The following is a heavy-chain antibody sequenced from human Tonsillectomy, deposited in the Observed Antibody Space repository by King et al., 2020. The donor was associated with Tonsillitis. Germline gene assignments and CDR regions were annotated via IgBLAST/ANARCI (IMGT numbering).Heavy chain of an antibody. V-gene: IGHV3-30*03. D-gene: IGHD3-10*01. Sequence: VQLVESGGGVVQPGRSLRLSCAASGFTFSNFGTHWVRQAPGKGLQWVAVISYDGSDKYYADSVKGRFTISRDNSKNTLYLQMNSLRAEDTAVYYCARVVVMVRGVIITPDYYYGMDVWGQGTTVPVSS. CDR3: ARVVVMVRGVIITPDYYYGMDV. CDR1: GFTFSNFG. J-gene: IGHJ6*02. CDR2: ISYDGSDK.